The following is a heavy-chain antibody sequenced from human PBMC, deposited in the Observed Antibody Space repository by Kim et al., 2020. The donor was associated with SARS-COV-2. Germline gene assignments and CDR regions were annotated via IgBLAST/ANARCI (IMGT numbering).Heavy chain of an antibody. CDR1: GDSFSSHD. V-gene: IGHV4-59*11. D-gene: IGHD6-13*01. Sequence: SETLSLSCSVSGDSFSSHDWSWIRQPPGQGLEWIGYIYYAGVTNYNPSLRSRFTMSGDTSKNQLLLNLRSVAAEDTAVYYCVRDISAPGSTYYFDFWGPGTLFTVSA. CDR2: IYYAGVT. CDR3: VRDISAPGSTYYFDF. J-gene: IGHJ4*02.